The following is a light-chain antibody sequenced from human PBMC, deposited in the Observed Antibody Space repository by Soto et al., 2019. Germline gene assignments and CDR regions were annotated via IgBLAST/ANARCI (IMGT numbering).Light chain of an antibody. CDR2: GAS. CDR1: QSVDIN. J-gene: IGKJ1*01. V-gene: IGKV3-15*01. CDR3: QQYRNWPRT. Sequence: EIVLTQSPATLSVSAGDRVTLSCRAGQSVDINLAWYQQKAGQAPRLLVYGASTKATDMPGRFSGRGSGTEFTLTINNLQSEDFAVYYCQQYRNWPRTFGQGTKVDI.